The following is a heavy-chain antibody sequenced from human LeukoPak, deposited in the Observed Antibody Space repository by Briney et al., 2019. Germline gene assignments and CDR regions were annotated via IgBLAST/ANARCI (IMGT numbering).Heavy chain of an antibody. D-gene: IGHD4-17*01. Sequence: GGSLRLSCAASGFTFSSYGMHWVRQAPGKGLEWVAVIWYDGSNKYYADSVKGRFTISRGNSKNTLYLQMNSLRAEDTAVYYCARGDYGDYDGYFDYWGQGTLVTVSS. J-gene: IGHJ4*02. V-gene: IGHV3-33*01. CDR2: IWYDGSNK. CDR3: ARGDYGDYDGYFDY. CDR1: GFTFSSYG.